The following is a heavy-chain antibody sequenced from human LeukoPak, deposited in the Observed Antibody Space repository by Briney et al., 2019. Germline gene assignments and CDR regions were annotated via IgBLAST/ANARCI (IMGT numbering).Heavy chain of an antibody. J-gene: IGHJ4*02. V-gene: IGHV3-66*01. D-gene: IGHD1-26*01. Sequence: GGSLRLSCAASGFTVSSSYMNWVRQAPGKGLEWVSVIYSGGSTYYADSVKGRFTISRDNSKNTLYLQMNSLRAEDTAVYYCARGGGGSSGDYWGQGTLVTVSS. CDR2: IYSGGST. CDR1: GFTVSSSY. CDR3: ARGGGGSSGDY.